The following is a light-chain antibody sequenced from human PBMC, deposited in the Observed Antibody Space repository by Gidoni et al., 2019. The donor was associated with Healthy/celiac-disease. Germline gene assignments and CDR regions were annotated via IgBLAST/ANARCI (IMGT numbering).Light chain of an antibody. Sequence: DIQMTQSPSSLSASVGDRVTISCRASQSINNFVNWFQQKPGKAPKLLIYAASGLQSGVPSRFSGSGSGTDFTLTISSLQPEDFAIYFCQQSSITPYTFGQGTKLEIK. J-gene: IGKJ2*01. V-gene: IGKV1-39*01. CDR1: QSINNF. CDR2: AAS. CDR3: QQSSITPYT.